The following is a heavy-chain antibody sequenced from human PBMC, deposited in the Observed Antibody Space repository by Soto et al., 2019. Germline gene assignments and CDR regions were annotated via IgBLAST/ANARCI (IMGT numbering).Heavy chain of an antibody. Sequence: PGGSLRLSCAASGFTFTSYSMNWVRQAPGKGLEWVLYISGSSSAIYYADSVKGRFTISRDNAKNSLYLQMNSLRAEDTAVYSCARESPYSSSWDHWGQGTLVTVSS. CDR1: GFTFTSYS. CDR3: ARESPYSSSWDH. V-gene: IGHV3-48*01. J-gene: IGHJ4*02. CDR2: ISGSSSAI. D-gene: IGHD6-13*01.